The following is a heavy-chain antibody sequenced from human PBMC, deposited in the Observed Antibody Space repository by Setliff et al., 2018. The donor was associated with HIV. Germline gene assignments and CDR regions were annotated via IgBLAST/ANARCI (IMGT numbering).Heavy chain of an antibody. Sequence: GGSLRLSCAASGFAFRNYAMNWVRQVPGKGLEWVSGISGSGGTTYYTDSVKGRFTISRDNSKNTLFLQMKSLRAEDTAVYYCAKGTSKVKAYYYYMDVWGEGTTVTVSS. CDR1: GFAFRNYA. CDR2: ISGSGGTT. V-gene: IGHV3-23*01. CDR3: AKGTSKVKAYYYYMDV. D-gene: IGHD2-2*01. J-gene: IGHJ6*03.